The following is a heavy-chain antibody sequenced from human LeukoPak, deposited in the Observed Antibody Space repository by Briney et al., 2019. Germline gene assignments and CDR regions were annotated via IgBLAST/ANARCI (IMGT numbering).Heavy chain of an antibody. Sequence: PGGSLRLSCAASGFTFSSYGMSWVRQAPGEGLEWVSAVLDSGATYYADSVKGRFTISRDNSKNTLYLQMNSLRAEDTAVYYCAKRYCTGSSCSCFDCWGQGTLVTVSS. V-gene: IGHV3-23*01. CDR1: GFTFSSYG. CDR2: VLDSGAT. J-gene: IGHJ4*02. D-gene: IGHD2-15*01. CDR3: AKRYCTGSSCSCFDC.